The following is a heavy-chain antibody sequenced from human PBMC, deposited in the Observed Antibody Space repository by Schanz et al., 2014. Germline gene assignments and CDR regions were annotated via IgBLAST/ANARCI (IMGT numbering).Heavy chain of an antibody. J-gene: IGHJ4*02. D-gene: IGHD3-16*01. CDR1: GFTFSSYT. CDR3: ARGTPFLCDY. V-gene: IGHV3-21*01. CDR2: ISSTSTYL. Sequence: LVVESGGGLVQPGGSLRLSCAASGFTFSSYTMKWVRQAPGKGLEWVSSISSTSTYLYYADSVKGRFTISRDSARNSLYLQMSSLRAEDTAVYYCARGTPFLCDYWGQGTLVTVSS.